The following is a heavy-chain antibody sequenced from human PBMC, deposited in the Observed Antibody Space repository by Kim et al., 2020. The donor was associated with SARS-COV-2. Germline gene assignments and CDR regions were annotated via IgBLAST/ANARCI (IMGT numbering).Heavy chain of an antibody. V-gene: IGHV1-46*01. CDR1: GYTFTSYY. CDR3: ARALIVVVPAVHYGMDV. D-gene: IGHD2-2*01. J-gene: IGHJ6*02. CDR2: INPSGGST. Sequence: ASVKVSCKASGYTFTSYYMHWVRQAPGQGLEWMGIINPSGGSTSYAQKFQGRVTMTRDTSTSTVYMELSSLRSEDTAVYYCARALIVVVPAVHYGMDVWGQGTTVTVSS.